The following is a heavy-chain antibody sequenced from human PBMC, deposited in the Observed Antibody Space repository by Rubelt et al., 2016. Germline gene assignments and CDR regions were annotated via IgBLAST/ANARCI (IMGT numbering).Heavy chain of an antibody. CDR1: GFTFSSYW. J-gene: IGHJ4*02. V-gene: IGHV3-74*02. D-gene: IGHD5-18*01. CDR2: INSDGSST. Sequence: VQLVESGGGLVKPGGSLRLSCAASGFTFSSYWMHWVRQAPGKGLVWVSRINSDGSSTSYADSVKGRFTISRDNAKNSLYLQMNSLRAEDTAVYYCARGPIWDVDTAIADFDYWGQGTLVTVSS. CDR3: ARGPIWDVDTAIADFDY.